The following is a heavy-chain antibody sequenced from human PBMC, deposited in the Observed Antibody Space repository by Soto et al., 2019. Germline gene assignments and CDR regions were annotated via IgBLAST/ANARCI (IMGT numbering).Heavy chain of an antibody. CDR1: GFTFSTYA. CDR2: TSDDGTNK. D-gene: IGHD1-26*01. Sequence: VGSLRLSCAASGFTFSTYAMHWVRQAPGKGLEWVAVTSDDGTNKYYADSVKGRFTISRDNSKNTPYLQMNSLRPEDTALYYCARGAQWEILYAFDIWGQGTMVTVSS. J-gene: IGHJ3*02. CDR3: ARGAQWEILYAFDI. V-gene: IGHV3-30-3*01.